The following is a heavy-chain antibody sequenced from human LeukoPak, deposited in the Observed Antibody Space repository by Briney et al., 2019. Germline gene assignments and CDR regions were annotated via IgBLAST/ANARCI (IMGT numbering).Heavy chain of an antibody. CDR1: GFTFSHYG. CDR2: ISGSGDGT. Sequence: GGSLRLFCIASGFTFSHYGTRRVRQAPGKGLEWVSAISGSGDGTYYADSVKGRFTISRDNSKNTLYLQMNSLRADDTAAYYRSKGSSAGNDAFYIWGQGTMVTVSS. CDR3: SKGSSAGNDAFYI. J-gene: IGHJ3*02. D-gene: IGHD6-6*01. V-gene: IGHV3-23*01.